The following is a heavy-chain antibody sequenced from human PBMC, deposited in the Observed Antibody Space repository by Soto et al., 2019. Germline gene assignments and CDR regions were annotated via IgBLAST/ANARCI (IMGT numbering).Heavy chain of an antibody. CDR2: IDPSDSYT. J-gene: IGHJ6*02. CDR1: GYSFTSYW. Sequence: EVQLVQSGAEVKKPGESLRISCKGSGYSFTSYWISWVRQMPGKGLEWMGRIDPSDSYTNYSPSFQGHVTISADKSISTAYLQWSSLKASDTAMYYCAREGGDCSSTSCEDYYYYGMDVWGQGTTVTVSS. D-gene: IGHD2-2*01. V-gene: IGHV5-10-1*03. CDR3: AREGGDCSSTSCEDYYYYGMDV.